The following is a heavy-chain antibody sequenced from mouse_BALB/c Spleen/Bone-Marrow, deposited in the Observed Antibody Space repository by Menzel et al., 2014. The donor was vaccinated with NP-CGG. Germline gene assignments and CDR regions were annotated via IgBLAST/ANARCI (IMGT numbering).Heavy chain of an antibody. D-gene: IGHD1-1*01. V-gene: IGHV2-9*02. CDR3: ARGDYGSTYWFAY. J-gene: IGHJ3*01. CDR2: IWAGGGT. Sequence: QVQLKDSGPGLVAPSQSLSITCTVSGFPLSSYGVHWVRQCPGKGLEWLGIIWAGGGTNYNSALMSRLSISKDNSKSQVFLKMNSLQTDDTAMYYCARGDYGSTYWFAYWGQGTLVTVSA. CDR1: GFPLSSYG.